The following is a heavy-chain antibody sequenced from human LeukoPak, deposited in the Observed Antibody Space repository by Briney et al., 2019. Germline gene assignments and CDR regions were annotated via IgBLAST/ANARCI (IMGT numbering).Heavy chain of an antibody. CDR3: ARGDDGAY. CDR2: ISSGSSPK. J-gene: IGHJ4*02. CDR1: GFTFDIYG. D-gene: IGHD3-16*01. Sequence: PGGSLRLSCAASGFTFDIYGMNWLRQAPGKGLEWVSHISSGSSPKYYADSVRGRFTISRDNAKKSLYLQMNSLRVEDTAVYYCARGDDGAYWGQGTLVTVSS. V-gene: IGHV3-48*04.